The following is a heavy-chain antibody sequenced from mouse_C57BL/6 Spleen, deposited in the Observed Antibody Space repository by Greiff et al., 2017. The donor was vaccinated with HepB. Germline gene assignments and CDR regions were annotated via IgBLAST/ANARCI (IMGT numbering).Heavy chain of an antibody. CDR2: IDPSDSYT. J-gene: IGHJ4*01. D-gene: IGHD3-2*02. CDR3: ARQLRTYYAMDY. V-gene: IGHV1-50*01. Sequence: QVQLQQPGAELVKPGASVKLSCKASGYTFTSYWMQWVKQRPGQGLEWIGEIDPSDSYTNYNQKFKGKATLTVDTSSSTAYMQLSSLTSEDSAVYYCARQLRTYYAMDYWGQGTSVTVSS. CDR1: GYTFTSYW.